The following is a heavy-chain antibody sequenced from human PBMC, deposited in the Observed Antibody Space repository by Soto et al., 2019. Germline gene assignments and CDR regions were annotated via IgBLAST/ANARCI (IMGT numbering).Heavy chain of an antibody. J-gene: IGHJ6*03. D-gene: IGHD1-1*01. Sequence: QVQLVESGGGVVQPGRSLRLSCAASGFTFSSYGMHWVRQAPGKGLEWVAVIWYDGSNKYYADSVKGRFTISRDNSKNTLYLQMNSLRAEDTAVYYCGREHWNDEGYYYYYMDVWGKGTTVTVSS. CDR2: IWYDGSNK. CDR3: GREHWNDEGYYYYYMDV. CDR1: GFTFSSYG. V-gene: IGHV3-33*01.